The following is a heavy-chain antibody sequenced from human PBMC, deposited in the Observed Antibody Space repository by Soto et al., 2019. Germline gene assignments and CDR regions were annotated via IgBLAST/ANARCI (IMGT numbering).Heavy chain of an antibody. J-gene: IGHJ5*02. D-gene: IGHD2-2*01. CDR3: ARVPDR. CDR1: GGSISSGGYS. Sequence: SETLSLTCAVSGGSISSGGYSWSWIQQPPGKGLEWIGYIYHSGSTYYNPSLKSRVTISVDRSKNQFSLKLSSVTAADTAVYYCARVPDRWGQGTLVTVAS. CDR2: IYHSGST. V-gene: IGHV4-30-2*01.